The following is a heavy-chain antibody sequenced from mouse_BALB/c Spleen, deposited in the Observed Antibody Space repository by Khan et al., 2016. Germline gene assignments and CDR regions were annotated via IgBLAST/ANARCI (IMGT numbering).Heavy chain of an antibody. Sequence: EVELVESGGGLVQPGGSLRLSCATTGFTFTDYYMSWVRQPPGKALEWLGFIRNKANGYTTEYSASVQGRFTISRDNSQSILYLQMNTLRAEDSATYYGARGGGPSGYAMDYWGQGTSVTVSA. J-gene: IGHJ4*01. CDR2: IRNKANGYTT. CDR1: GFTFTDYY. V-gene: IGHV7-3*02. CDR3: ARGGGPSGYAMDY. D-gene: IGHD3-1*01.